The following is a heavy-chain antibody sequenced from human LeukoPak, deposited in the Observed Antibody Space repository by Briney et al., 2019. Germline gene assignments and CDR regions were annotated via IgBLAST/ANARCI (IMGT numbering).Heavy chain of an antibody. D-gene: IGHD3-22*01. J-gene: IGHJ3*02. V-gene: IGHV4-34*01. CDR3: ARGTYDSSGSDAFDI. CDR1: GGPFSGYY. CDR2: INHSGST. Sequence: PSETLSLTCAVYGGPFSGYYWSWIRQPPGKGLEWIGEINHSGSTNYNPYLKSRVTISVDTSKNQFSLKLSSVTAADTAVYYCARGTYDSSGSDAFDIWGQGTMVTVSP.